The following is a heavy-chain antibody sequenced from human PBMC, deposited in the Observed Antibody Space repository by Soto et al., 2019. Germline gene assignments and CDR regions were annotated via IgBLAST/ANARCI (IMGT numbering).Heavy chain of an antibody. Sequence: EVLLVESGGGLVQPGGYLRLSCAASRFTFSSYSMNWVRQAPGKVLEWVSYISSGSSTKYYADSVKGRFSISRDNAKNSLYLKMNSLRDEDTAVYYCARREYSTSHDHYGMDVWGQGTTVTVSS. J-gene: IGHJ6*02. D-gene: IGHD6-6*01. CDR1: RFTFSSYS. V-gene: IGHV3-48*02. CDR3: ARREYSTSHDHYGMDV. CDR2: ISSGSSTK.